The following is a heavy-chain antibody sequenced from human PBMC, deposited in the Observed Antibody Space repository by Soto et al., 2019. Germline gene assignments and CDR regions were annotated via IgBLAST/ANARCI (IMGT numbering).Heavy chain of an antibody. Sequence: SETLSLTCTVSGGSVSSGSYYWSWIRQPPGKGLEWIGYIYYSGSTNYNPSLKSRVTISVDTSKNQFSLKLSSVTAADTAVYYCTTYYYGSGSYYNYYYYYMDVWGKGTTVTVSS. V-gene: IGHV4-61*01. CDR3: TTYYYGSGSYYNYYYYYMDV. J-gene: IGHJ6*03. D-gene: IGHD3-10*01. CDR1: GGSVSSGSYY. CDR2: IYYSGST.